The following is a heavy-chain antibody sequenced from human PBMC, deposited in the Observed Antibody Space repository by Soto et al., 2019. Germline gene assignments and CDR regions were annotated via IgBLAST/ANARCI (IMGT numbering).Heavy chain of an antibody. V-gene: IGHV1-18*01. CDR3: ARDRGYNHRTRFDY. J-gene: IGHJ4*02. D-gene: IGHD5-18*01. CDR1: GYTFTSYG. CDR2: ISTYNGNT. Sequence: QVQLVQSGAEVEKPGASVKVSCKASGYTFTSYGINWVRQAPGQGLEWMGWISTYNGNTDLAQKLQGRVTMPKDTSTSTAYMELRSLTSDATAVYYCARDRGYNHRTRFDYWGQGTLVTVSS.